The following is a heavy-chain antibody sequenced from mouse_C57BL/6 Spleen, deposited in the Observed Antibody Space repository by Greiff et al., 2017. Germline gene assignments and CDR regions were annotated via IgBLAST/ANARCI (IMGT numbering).Heavy chain of an antibody. J-gene: IGHJ2*01. D-gene: IGHD1-1*01. Sequence: QVQLKESGAELVRPGTSVKVSCKASGYAFTNYLIEWVKQRPGQGLEWIGVINPGSGGTNYNEKFKGKATLTADKSSSTAYMQLSSLTSEDSAVXVCARRGDYYGSSYYWGQGTTLTVSS. CDR3: ARRGDYYGSSYY. CDR1: GYAFTNYL. CDR2: INPGSGGT. V-gene: IGHV1-54*01.